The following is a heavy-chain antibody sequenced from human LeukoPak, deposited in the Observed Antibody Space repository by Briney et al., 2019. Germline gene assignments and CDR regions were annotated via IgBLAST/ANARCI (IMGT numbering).Heavy chain of an antibody. Sequence: GGSLRLSCAASGFTFSSYEMNWVRQAPGKGLEWVSYISSSGSTIYYADSVKGRFTISRDNAKNSLYPQMNSLRAEDTAVYYCARDGSGSYDYWGQGTLVTVSS. J-gene: IGHJ4*02. D-gene: IGHD3-10*01. V-gene: IGHV3-48*03. CDR2: ISSSGSTI. CDR3: ARDGSGSYDY. CDR1: GFTFSSYE.